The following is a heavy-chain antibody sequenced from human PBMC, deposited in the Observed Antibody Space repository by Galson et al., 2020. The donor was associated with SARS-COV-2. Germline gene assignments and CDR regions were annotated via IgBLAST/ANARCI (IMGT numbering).Heavy chain of an antibody. D-gene: IGHD3-3*01. CDR2: LSGSGGST. Sequence: GGSLRLSCAASGFTFSSYAMSWVRQAPGKGLEWVSALSGSGGSTDYADSVEGRFTISRDNSKNTLYLQMSSLRAEDTAVYYCVKVQSYDFWSPGDYWGQGTLVTVSS. CDR3: VKVQSYDFWSPGDY. CDR1: GFTFSSYA. J-gene: IGHJ4*02. V-gene: IGHV3-23*01.